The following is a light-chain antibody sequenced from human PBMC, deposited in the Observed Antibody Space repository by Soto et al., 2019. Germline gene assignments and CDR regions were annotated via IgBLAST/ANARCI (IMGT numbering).Light chain of an antibody. CDR3: QQYGSSSYT. V-gene: IGKV3-20*01. CDR1: QSVSSSY. CDR2: GAS. Sequence: EIVLTQSPGTLSLSPGERATLSCRASQSVSSSYLAWYQQKPGQAPRLLIYGASSRATGIPDRFSGSASGTDFTLTISRLEPEDFAVYYCQQYGSSSYTFGQGTKVEIK. J-gene: IGKJ2*01.